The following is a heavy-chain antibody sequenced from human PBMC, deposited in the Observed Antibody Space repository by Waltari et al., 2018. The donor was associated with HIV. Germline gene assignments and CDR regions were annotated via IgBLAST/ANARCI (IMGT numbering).Heavy chain of an antibody. Sequence: QVHLQQWGAGLLKPSETLSLTCAIYGGSFSGYYWSWIRQAPHKGLEWLGETSHSGSTNSNPSRKGRVSMSLDTCKNQFSLKLSSVTAADTAVYYCARKDDYYDDNRYTLLFDAWGQGTLVTVSS. J-gene: IGHJ4*02. D-gene: IGHD3-16*01. CDR2: TSHSGST. V-gene: IGHV4-34*01. CDR3: ARKDDYYDDNRYTLLFDA. CDR1: GGSFSGYY.